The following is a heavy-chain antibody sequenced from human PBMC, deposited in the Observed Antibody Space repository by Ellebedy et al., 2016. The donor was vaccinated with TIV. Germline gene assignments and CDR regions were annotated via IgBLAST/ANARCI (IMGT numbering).Heavy chain of an antibody. D-gene: IGHD2-15*01. CDR3: ARKGCSGGSCPNWLDP. CDR2: INPNSGGT. V-gene: IGHV1-2*02. Sequence: ASVKVSCKASGYTFTGYYMHWVRQAPGQGLEWMAWINPNSGGTNYAQKFQGRVTMTRDTSTSTAYMELSSLRSEDTAMYYCARKGCSGGSCPNWLDPWGQGTLVTVSS. CDR1: GYTFTGYY. J-gene: IGHJ5*02.